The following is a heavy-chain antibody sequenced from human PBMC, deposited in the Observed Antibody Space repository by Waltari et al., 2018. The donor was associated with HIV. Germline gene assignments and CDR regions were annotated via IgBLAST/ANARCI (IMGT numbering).Heavy chain of an antibody. J-gene: IGHJ3*02. CDR2: IYTSGST. CDR1: GGSISSYY. V-gene: IGHV4-4*07. CDR3: ARDHINPLLYYDSSGYAFDI. Sequence: QVQLQESGPGLVKPSETLSLTCTVSGGSISSYYWSWIRQPAGQGLEWIGRIYTSGSTNYNPSLKSRVTMSVDTSKNQFSLKLSSVTAADTAVYYCARDHINPLLYYDSSGYAFDIWGQGTMVTVSS. D-gene: IGHD3-22*01.